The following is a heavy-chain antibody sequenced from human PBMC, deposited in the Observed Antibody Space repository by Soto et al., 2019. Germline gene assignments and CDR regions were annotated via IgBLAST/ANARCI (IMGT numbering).Heavy chain of an antibody. CDR1: GFTFSSYG. D-gene: IGHD3-10*01. J-gene: IGHJ6*02. CDR3: ARVNWRGVMENYYYGMDV. V-gene: IGHV3-33*01. CDR2: IWYDGSNK. Sequence: GGSLRLSCAASGFTFSSYGMHWVRQAPGKGLEWVAVIWYDGSNKYYADSVKGRFTISRDNSKNTLYLQMNSLRAEDTAVYYCARVNWRGVMENYYYGMDVWGQGTTVTVSS.